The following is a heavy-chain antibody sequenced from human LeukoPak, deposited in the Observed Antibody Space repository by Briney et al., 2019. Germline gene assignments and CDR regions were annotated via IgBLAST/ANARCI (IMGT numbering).Heavy chain of an antibody. CDR2: IYHSGST. Sequence: SETLSLTCTVSGGSISSSSYYWGWIRQPPGKGLEWIGSIYHSGSTYYNPSLKSRVTISVDTSKNQFSLKLSSVTAADTAVYYCARDPRSKAFDIWGQGTMVTVSS. CDR3: ARDPRSKAFDI. D-gene: IGHD2-2*01. V-gene: IGHV4-39*07. J-gene: IGHJ3*02. CDR1: GGSISSSSYY.